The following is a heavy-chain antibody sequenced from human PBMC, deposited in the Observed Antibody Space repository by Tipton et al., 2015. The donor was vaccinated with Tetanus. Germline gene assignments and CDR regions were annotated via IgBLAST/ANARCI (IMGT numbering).Heavy chain of an antibody. CDR2: IIPIFGTA. CDR3: ARVREGAVAGTSLGY. D-gene: IGHD6-19*01. Sequence: QMQLVQSGAEVKRPGSSVKVSCKASGGTFSSYAISWVRQAPGQGLEWMGGIIPIFGTANYAQKFQGRVTITADESTSTAYMELSSRRSEDTAVYYCARVREGAVAGTSLGYWGQGTLVTVSS. V-gene: IGHV1-69*01. CDR1: GGTFSSYA. J-gene: IGHJ4*02.